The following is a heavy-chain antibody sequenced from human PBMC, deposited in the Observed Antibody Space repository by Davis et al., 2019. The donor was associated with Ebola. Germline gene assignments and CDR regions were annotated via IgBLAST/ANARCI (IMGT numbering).Heavy chain of an antibody. V-gene: IGHV4-59*08. J-gene: IGHJ3*01. D-gene: IGHD1-26*01. Sequence: MPSETLSLTCTVSGGSINSSYWSWIRQPPGKGLEWIGYSYYSGHTNYNPSLKSRFSISVDVSTNQCSLKRTSVTAADTAMYYCARLGGTYGSGRGAFDVWGQGTMVTVSS. CDR3: ARLGGTYGSGRGAFDV. CDR2: SYYSGHT. CDR1: GGSINSSY.